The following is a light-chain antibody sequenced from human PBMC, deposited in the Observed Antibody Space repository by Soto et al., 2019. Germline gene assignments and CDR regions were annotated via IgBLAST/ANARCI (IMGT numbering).Light chain of an antibody. V-gene: IGLV1-40*01. J-gene: IGLJ1*01. CDR3: QSYDNSLSGSYV. CDR2: GNN. Sequence: QLVLTQPPSVSGAPGQRVTISCTGSSSNIGAGYAVHWYQQLPGTAPKLLIYGNNDRPSGVPDRFSGSSSGTSASLAITGLQAEDEADYYCQSYDNSLSGSYVFGTGTKLTVL. CDR1: SSNIGAGYA.